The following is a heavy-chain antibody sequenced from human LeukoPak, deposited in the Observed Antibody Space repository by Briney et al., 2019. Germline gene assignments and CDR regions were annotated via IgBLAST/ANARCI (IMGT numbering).Heavy chain of an antibody. CDR1: GFTFSSYG. CDR3: AKDFGFIVVVPAAPIDY. Sequence: GRSLRLSCAASGFTFSSYGMHWVRQAPGKGLEWVAVISYDGSNKYYADSVKGRFTISRDNSKNTLYLQMNSLRAEDTAVYYCAKDFGFIVVVPAAPIDYWGQGTLVTVSS. V-gene: IGHV3-30*18. D-gene: IGHD2-2*01. CDR2: ISYDGSNK. J-gene: IGHJ4*02.